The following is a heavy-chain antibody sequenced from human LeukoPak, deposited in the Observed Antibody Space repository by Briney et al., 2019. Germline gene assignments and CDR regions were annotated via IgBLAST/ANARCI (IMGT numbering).Heavy chain of an antibody. V-gene: IGHV3-11*04. CDR3: ATETNGRHYDY. CDR2: IGPTGSDR. Sequence: KPGGSLRLSCAASGFTFSDYYMSWIRQAPGKGLEWVASIGPTGSDRYHADSIKGRFTISRDNANNFLYLQMNSLRAEDTAVYYCATETNGRHYDYWGQGTLLTVSS. D-gene: IGHD1-14*01. J-gene: IGHJ4*02. CDR1: GFTFSDYY.